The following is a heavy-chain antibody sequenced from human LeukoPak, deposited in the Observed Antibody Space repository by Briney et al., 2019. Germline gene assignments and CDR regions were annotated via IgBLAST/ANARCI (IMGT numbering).Heavy chain of an antibody. CDR2: IYYSGST. D-gene: IGHD3-22*01. V-gene: IGHV4-59*01. Sequence: SETLSLTCTVSGGSISSYYWSWIRQPPGKGLEWIGYIYYSGSTNYNPSLKSRVTISVDTSKNQFSLKLSSVTAADTAVYYCARSLRYYYDSSGYFGYWGQGTLVTVSS. J-gene: IGHJ4*02. CDR3: ARSLRYYYDSSGYFGY. CDR1: GGSISSYY.